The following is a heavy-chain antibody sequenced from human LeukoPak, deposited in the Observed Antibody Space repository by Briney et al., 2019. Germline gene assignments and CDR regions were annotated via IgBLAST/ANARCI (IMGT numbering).Heavy chain of an antibody. D-gene: IGHD3-10*01. CDR3: ARDMVRGVISAFDI. J-gene: IGHJ3*02. Sequence: SETLSLTCTVSGYSISSGYYWGWIRQPPGKGLEWIGSIYHSGSTYYNPSLKSRVTISVDTSKNQFSLKLSSVTAADTAVYYCARDMVRGVISAFDIWGQGTMVTVSS. CDR1: GYSISSGYY. V-gene: IGHV4-38-2*02. CDR2: IYHSGST.